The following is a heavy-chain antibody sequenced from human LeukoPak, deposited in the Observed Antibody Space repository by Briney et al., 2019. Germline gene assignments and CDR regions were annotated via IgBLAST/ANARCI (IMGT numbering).Heavy chain of an antibody. D-gene: IGHD2-2*01. Sequence: ASVKVSCKASGYTFSSYYVHWVRQAPGQGLEWMGMIIPSDGFTSYAQKFQGRVTMTRDMSTSTAYMELSRLRSDDTAVYYCAREAYCSSTSCSAHFDYWGQGTLVTVSS. CDR2: IIPSDGFT. CDR1: GYTFSSYY. CDR3: AREAYCSSTSCSAHFDY. V-gene: IGHV1-46*01. J-gene: IGHJ4*02.